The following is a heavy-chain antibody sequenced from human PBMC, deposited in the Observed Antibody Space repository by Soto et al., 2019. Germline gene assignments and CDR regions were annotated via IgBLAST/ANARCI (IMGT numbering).Heavy chain of an antibody. CDR3: ARDLESSSSSSTAFDI. D-gene: IGHD6-6*01. CDR2: IIPILGIA. Sequence: QVQLVQSGAEVKKPGSSVKVSCKASGGTFSSYTISWVRQAPGQGLEWMGRIIPILGIANYAQKFQGRVTITADKSTSTAYMELSSLRSEDTAVYYCARDLESSSSSSTAFDIWGQGTMVTVSS. J-gene: IGHJ3*02. CDR1: GGTFSSYT. V-gene: IGHV1-69*08.